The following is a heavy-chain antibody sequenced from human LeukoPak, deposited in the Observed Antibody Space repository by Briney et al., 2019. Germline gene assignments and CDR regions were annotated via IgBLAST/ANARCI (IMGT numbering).Heavy chain of an antibody. CDR2: INWNSGST. V-gene: IGHV3-20*04. D-gene: IGHD5-12*01. J-gene: IGHJ4*02. CDR3: ARAGGYSGYECFDY. Sequence: GGSLRLSCAASGFTFDDYGMSWVRQAPGKGLEWVSGINWNSGSTGYADSVKGRFTISRDNAKNSLYLQMNGLRAEDTALYYCARAGGYSGYECFDYWGQGTLVTVSS. CDR1: GFTFDDYG.